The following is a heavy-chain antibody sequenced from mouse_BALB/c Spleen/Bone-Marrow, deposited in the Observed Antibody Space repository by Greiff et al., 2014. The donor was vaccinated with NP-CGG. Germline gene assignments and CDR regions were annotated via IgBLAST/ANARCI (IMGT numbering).Heavy chain of an antibody. CDR2: INPGNGGT. CDR3: ARGSPY. Sequence: VQLQQSGAELVKPGASVKLSCKTSGYTFTNYYIYWVKQRPGQGLEWIGEINPGNGGTNFNERFKSKATLTVDKSSTTAYILLTSLTSEDSAVYYCARGSPYWGQGTLVTASA. J-gene: IGHJ3*01. CDR1: GYTFTNYY. V-gene: IGHV1S81*02. D-gene: IGHD6-2*01.